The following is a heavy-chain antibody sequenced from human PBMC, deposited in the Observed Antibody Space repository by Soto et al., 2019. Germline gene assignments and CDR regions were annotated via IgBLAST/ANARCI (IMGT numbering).Heavy chain of an antibody. V-gene: IGHV1-3*01. D-gene: IGHD5-18*01. CDR2: LNPDTGNT. J-gene: IGHJ3*01. CDR3: ARDRHSVSPRANDAFDV. CDR1: GFTFSDNL. Sequence: QVQLVQSGAELKKPGASVNISCTAAGFTFSDNLINWVRQAPGQGLEWMGWLNPDTGNTRYSETIQGRVTISRHSSATIAYLELRDLENEDTALYFCARDRHSVSPRANDAFDVWGQGTMITVSS.